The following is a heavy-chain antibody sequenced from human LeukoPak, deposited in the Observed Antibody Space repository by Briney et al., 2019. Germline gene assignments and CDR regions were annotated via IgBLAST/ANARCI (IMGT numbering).Heavy chain of an antibody. CDR1: GGSISSYY. Sequence: SETLSLTCTVSGGSISSYYWSWIRQPPGKGLEWIGYIYYSGSTNYNPSLKSRVTISVDTSKNQFSLKLSSVTAADTAVYYCXXXXXXXXXXTPSYYGMDVWGQGTTVTVSS. V-gene: IGHV4-59*12. D-gene: IGHD2-15*01. CDR3: XXXXXXXXXXTPSYYGMDV. J-gene: IGHJ6*02. CDR2: IYYSGST.